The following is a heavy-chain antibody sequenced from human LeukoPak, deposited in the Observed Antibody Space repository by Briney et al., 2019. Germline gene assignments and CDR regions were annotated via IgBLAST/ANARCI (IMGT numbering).Heavy chain of an antibody. Sequence: PSETLSLTCAVYGGSFSGYYWSWIRQPPGKGLEWIGEINHSGSTNYNPSLKSRVTISVDTSKNQFSLKLSSVTAADTAVYYCARGREMATMEEGNFDYWGQGTLVTVSS. CDR2: INHSGST. CDR1: GGSFSGYY. D-gene: IGHD5-24*01. V-gene: IGHV4-34*01. CDR3: ARGREMATMEEGNFDY. J-gene: IGHJ4*02.